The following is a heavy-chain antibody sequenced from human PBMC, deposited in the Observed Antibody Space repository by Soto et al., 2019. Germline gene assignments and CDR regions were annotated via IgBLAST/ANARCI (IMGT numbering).Heavy chain of an antibody. D-gene: IGHD2-21*01. CDR1: GDSLRRTNW. Sequence: QEQLQESGPGLVEPSGTLSLTCAVSGDSLRRTNWWSWVRLPPGEGLEWIGETSQSGGTKYGPSLRSRATVSVDKSNNQLSLKLTSVTAADTAVYYCVRHGGAAFHYWGQGIPVTVSS. J-gene: IGHJ4*02. V-gene: IGHV4-4*02. CDR2: TSQSGGT. CDR3: VRHGGAAFHY.